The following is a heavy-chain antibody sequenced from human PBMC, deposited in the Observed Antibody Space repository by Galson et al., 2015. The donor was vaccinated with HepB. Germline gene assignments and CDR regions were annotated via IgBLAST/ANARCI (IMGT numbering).Heavy chain of an antibody. Sequence: SLRLSCAASGFTFSSYSMNWVRQAPGKGLEWVSSISSSSSYIYYADSVKDRFTISRDNAKNSLYLQTNSLRAEDTAVYYCARDSITMVRGVIWGAFDIWGQGTMVTVSS. CDR3: ARDSITMVRGVIWGAFDI. CDR1: GFTFSSYS. J-gene: IGHJ3*02. D-gene: IGHD3-10*01. V-gene: IGHV3-21*01. CDR2: ISSSSSYI.